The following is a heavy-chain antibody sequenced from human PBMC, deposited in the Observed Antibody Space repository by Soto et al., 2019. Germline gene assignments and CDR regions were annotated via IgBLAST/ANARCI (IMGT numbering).Heavy chain of an antibody. D-gene: IGHD1-1*01. Sequence: PSETLSLTCTVSGGSISSSSYYWGWIRQPPGKGLEWIGSIYYSGSTYYNPSLKSRVTISVDTSKNQFSLKLSSVTAADTAVYYCARHGTLRHFDYWGQGTLVTVSS. CDR3: ARHGTLRHFDY. CDR1: GGSISSSSYY. V-gene: IGHV4-39*01. CDR2: IYYSGST. J-gene: IGHJ4*02.